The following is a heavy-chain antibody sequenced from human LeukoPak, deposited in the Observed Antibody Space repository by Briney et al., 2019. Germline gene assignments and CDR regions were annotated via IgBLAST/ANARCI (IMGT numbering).Heavy chain of an antibody. D-gene: IGHD1-1*01. V-gene: IGHV3-33*06. CDR3: ANSERSNWNYYFDY. CDR1: GFTFSRNG. J-gene: IGHJ4*02. CDR2: IYYDGSNK. Sequence: KAGGSLRLSCAASGFTFSRNGMHWVRQVPGKGLEWVALIYYDGSNKYYVDSVKGRFTISRDNSKNTLYLQMNSLRAEDTAVYYCANSERSNWNYYFDYWGQGTLVTVSS.